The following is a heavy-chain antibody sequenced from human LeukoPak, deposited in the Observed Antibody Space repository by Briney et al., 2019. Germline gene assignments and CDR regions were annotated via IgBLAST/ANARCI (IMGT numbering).Heavy chain of an antibody. CDR1: GFIFSNYS. D-gene: IGHD2-15*01. CDR3: ARDGYCSSGSCYGSYDY. Sequence: GGSLRLSCAASGFIFSNYSMHWVRQAPGKGLEWVSYINSSSDNIYYADSVKGRFTISRDNAKNSLYLQMNSLRDEDTAVYYCARDGYCSSGSCYGSYDYWGEGTLV. CDR2: INSSSDNI. J-gene: IGHJ4*02. V-gene: IGHV3-48*02.